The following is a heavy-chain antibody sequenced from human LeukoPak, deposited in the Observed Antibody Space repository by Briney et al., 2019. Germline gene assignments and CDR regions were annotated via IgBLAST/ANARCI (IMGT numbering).Heavy chain of an antibody. D-gene: IGHD4-17*01. Sequence: ASVKVSCKASGYTFTSYDINWVRQATGQGLEWMGWMNPNSGNTDYAQTFQGRVTITRSTSLSTAYMELSSLRSEDTAVYYCARGVGDDYGDYGFVNRQNWFDPWGQGTLVTVSS. CDR3: ARGVGDDYGDYGFVNRQNWFDP. J-gene: IGHJ5*02. CDR2: MNPNSGNT. V-gene: IGHV1-8*01. CDR1: GYTFTSYD.